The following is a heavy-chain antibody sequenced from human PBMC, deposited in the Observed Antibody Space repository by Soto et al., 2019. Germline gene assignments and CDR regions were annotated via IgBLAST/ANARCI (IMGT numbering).Heavy chain of an antibody. D-gene: IGHD2-2*01. Sequence: GGSLRLTCAASGFTFSSYAMSWVRQAPGRGLEWVSAISGSGGSTYYADSVKGRFTISRDNSKNTLYLQMNSLRAEDTAVYYCAKAPIYCSSTSCYDNWGQGTLVTVSS. CDR1: GFTFSSYA. V-gene: IGHV3-23*01. CDR2: ISGSGGST. J-gene: IGHJ4*02. CDR3: AKAPIYCSSTSCYDN.